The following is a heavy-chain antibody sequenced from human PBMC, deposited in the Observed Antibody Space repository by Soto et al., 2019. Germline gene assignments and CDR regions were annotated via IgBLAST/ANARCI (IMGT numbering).Heavy chain of an antibody. Sequence: PGGSLRLSCAAFGFSVSSNYMSWVRQAPGKGLEWVSVIYSGSTTFYADSVKGRSTISRHNSKNTLYLQMNNLRPEDTAVYYCAREAGGSYTDYWGQGTLVTVSS. CDR2: IYSGSTT. D-gene: IGHD1-26*01. CDR3: AREAGGSYTDY. V-gene: IGHV3-53*04. J-gene: IGHJ4*02. CDR1: GFSVSSNY.